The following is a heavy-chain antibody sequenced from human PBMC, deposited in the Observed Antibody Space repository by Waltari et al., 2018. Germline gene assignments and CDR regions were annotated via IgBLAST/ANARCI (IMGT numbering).Heavy chain of an antibody. Sequence: QVQLQESGPGLVKPSETLSLTCTVSGGSISSYYWSWIRQPAGKGLEWIGRIYTRGSTNYTPSLKSRVTMSVDTSKNQFSLKLSSVTAADTAVYYCARARYNYYDSSGYQRGWFDPWGQGTLVTVSS. CDR3: ARARYNYYDSSGYQRGWFDP. J-gene: IGHJ5*02. V-gene: IGHV4-4*07. CDR2: IYTRGST. CDR1: GGSISSYY. D-gene: IGHD3-22*01.